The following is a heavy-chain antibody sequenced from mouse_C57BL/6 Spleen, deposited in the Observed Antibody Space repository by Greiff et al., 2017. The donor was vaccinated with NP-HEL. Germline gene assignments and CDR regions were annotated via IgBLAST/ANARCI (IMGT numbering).Heavy chain of an antibody. J-gene: IGHJ3*01. CDR1: GYAFTNYL. CDR3: ARRDGYPAWFAY. CDR2: INPGSGGT. V-gene: IGHV1-54*01. Sequence: QVQLQQSGAELVRPGTSVKVSCKASGYAFTNYLIEWVKQRPGQGLEWIGVINPGSGGTYYNEKFKGKATLTADKSSSTAYMQLSSLTSEDSAVYFCARRDGYPAWFAYWGQGTLVTVSA. D-gene: IGHD2-3*01.